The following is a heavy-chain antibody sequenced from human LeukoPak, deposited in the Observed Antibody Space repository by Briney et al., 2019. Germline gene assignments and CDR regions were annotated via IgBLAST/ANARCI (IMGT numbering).Heavy chain of an antibody. J-gene: IGHJ3*02. V-gene: IGHV4-34*01. Sequence: PSETLSLTCAVYGGSFSGYYWSWIRQPPGKGLEWIGEINHSGSTNYNPSLKSRVTISVDTSKNQFSLKLSSVTAADTAVYYCARDRDDAFDIWGQGTMVTVSS. CDR2: INHSGST. CDR3: ARDRDDAFDI. CDR1: GGSFSGYY.